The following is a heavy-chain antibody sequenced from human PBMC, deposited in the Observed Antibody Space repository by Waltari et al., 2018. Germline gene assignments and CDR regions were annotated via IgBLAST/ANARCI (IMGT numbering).Heavy chain of an antibody. CDR1: GFSFSNYE. J-gene: IGHJ6*03. CDR2: IDNSGSTT. Sequence: EVQVVESGGGLVQPGGSLRLSCVASGFSFSNYEMNWVRQAPGKGLEWVSYIDNSGSTTYYGDSVKGRFTISRDNAKNSLYLQMDSLRAEDTAVYYCARHSTEYYYYYYYMDVWGKGTTVTVS. V-gene: IGHV3-48*03. CDR3: ARHSTEYYYYYYYMDV.